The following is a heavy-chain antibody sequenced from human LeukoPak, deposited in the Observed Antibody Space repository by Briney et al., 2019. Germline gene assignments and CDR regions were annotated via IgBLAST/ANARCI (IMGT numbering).Heavy chain of an antibody. J-gene: IGHJ4*02. CDR3: VRGAMVSKPGDF. V-gene: IGHV4-39*01. D-gene: IGHD2/OR15-2a*01. CDR2: VYSSGNV. CDR1: GVSVNSRSFY. Sequence: SETLSLTCPVSGVSVNSRSFYWNWVRQPPGKGLEWLGSVYSSGNVYQSPSLQSRGAISVDASNNSFSLTLKSVTAADTAVYFCVRGAMVSKPGDFWGQGALVIVSS.